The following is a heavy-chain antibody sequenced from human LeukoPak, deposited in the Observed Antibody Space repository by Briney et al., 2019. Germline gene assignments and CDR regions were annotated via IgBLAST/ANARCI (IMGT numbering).Heavy chain of an antibody. CDR1: GLSFSSYT. CDR2: ISSKSRTV. Sequence: PGGSLRLSCAASGLSFSSYTMMWVRQAPGKGLELISYISSKSRTVYYADSVKGRFTISRDNAKNSLFLQMNSLRVEDTAVYYCASGYCSTASCFYWGQGTLVTVSP. D-gene: IGHD2-2*01. V-gene: IGHV3-48*01. J-gene: IGHJ4*02. CDR3: ASGYCSTASCFY.